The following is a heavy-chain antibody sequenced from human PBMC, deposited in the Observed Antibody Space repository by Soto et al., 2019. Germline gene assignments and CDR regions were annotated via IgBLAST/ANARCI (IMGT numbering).Heavy chain of an antibody. CDR3: ARAGDYNYYDSSGYYQDY. V-gene: IGHV1-69*01. J-gene: IGHJ4*02. Sequence: QVQLVQSGAEVQKPGSSVKVSCKASGGTFSSYAISWVRQAPGQGLEWMGGIIPIFGTANYAQKFQGRVTITADESTSTAYMELSSLRSEDTAVYYCARAGDYNYYDSSGYYQDYWGQGTLVTVSS. CDR2: IIPIFGTA. D-gene: IGHD3-22*01. CDR1: GGTFSSYA.